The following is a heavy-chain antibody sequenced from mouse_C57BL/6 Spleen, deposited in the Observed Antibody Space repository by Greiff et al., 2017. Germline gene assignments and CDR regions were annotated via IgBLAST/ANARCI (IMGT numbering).Heavy chain of an antibody. J-gene: IGHJ3*01. Sequence: EVQLQQSGPELVKPGASVKISCKASGYTFTDYYMNWVKQSHGKSLEWIGDINPNNGGTSYNQKFKGKATLTVDKSSSPAYMELRSLTSEDSAVYYCALYYGNFSWFAYWGQGTLVTVSA. CDR3: ALYYGNFSWFAY. CDR1: GYTFTDYY. D-gene: IGHD2-1*01. CDR2: INPNNGGT. V-gene: IGHV1-26*01.